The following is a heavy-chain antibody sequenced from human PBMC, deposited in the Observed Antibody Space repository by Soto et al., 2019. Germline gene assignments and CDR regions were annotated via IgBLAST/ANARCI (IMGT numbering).Heavy chain of an antibody. V-gene: IGHV4-38-2*02. CDR1: CYSISSGYY. J-gene: IGHJ6*02. D-gene: IGHD3-22*01. Sequence: SETLSLTCAVSCYSISSGYYWGWIRQPPGKGLEWIGSIYHSGSAYYNPSLKSRVTISVDTSKNQFSLKLSSVTAADTAVYYCAREEYGIVVPLNGMDVWGQGTTVTVSS. CDR3: AREEYGIVVPLNGMDV. CDR2: IYHSGSA.